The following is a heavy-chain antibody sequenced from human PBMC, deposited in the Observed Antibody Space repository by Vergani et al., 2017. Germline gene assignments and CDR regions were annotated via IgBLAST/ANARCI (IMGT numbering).Heavy chain of an antibody. D-gene: IGHD3-16*01. J-gene: IGHJ5*01. V-gene: IGHV4-38-2*02. Sequence: QVQLQESGPGLVKPSETLSLTCTVSGYSISSGYYWGWIRQPPGKGLEWIGSIYHSGSTYYNPSLKSRVTISVDTSKNQFSLKLSSVTAADTAVYYCARESGGNVWGSYEAWFDPWGQGTLVTVSS. CDR3: ARESGGNVWGSYEAWFDP. CDR2: IYHSGST. CDR1: GYSISSGYY.